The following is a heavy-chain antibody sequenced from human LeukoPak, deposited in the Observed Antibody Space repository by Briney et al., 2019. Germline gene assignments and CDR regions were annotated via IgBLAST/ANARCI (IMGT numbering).Heavy chain of an antibody. D-gene: IGHD4-17*01. Sequence: PSQTLSLTCTVSGGSISSGSYYWSWIRQPAGKGLEWIGRIYTSGSTNYNPSLKSRVTMSVDTSKNQFSLKLSSVTAADTAVYYCARDWDDYGDYGWFDPWGQGTLVTVSS. CDR1: GGSISSGSYY. CDR3: ARDWDDYGDYGWFDP. J-gene: IGHJ5*02. V-gene: IGHV4-61*02. CDR2: IYTSGST.